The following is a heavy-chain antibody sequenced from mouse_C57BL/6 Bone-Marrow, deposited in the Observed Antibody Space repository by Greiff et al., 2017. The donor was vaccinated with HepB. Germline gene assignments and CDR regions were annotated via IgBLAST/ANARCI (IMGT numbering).Heavy chain of an antibody. CDR3: ARSEDYGYCDY. D-gene: IGHD2-2*01. Sequence: VQLQQPGAELVMPGASVKLSCKASGYTFTSYWMHWVKQRPGQGLEWIGGIDPSDSYTNYNQKFKGKSTLTVDKSSSTAYMQLSSLTSEDSAVYYCARSEDYGYCDYWGKGTSVTVSS. CDR1: GYTFTSYW. J-gene: IGHJ4*01. V-gene: IGHV1-69*01. CDR2: IDPSDSYT.